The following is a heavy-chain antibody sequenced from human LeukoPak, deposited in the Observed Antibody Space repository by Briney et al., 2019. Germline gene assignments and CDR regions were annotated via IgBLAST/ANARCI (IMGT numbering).Heavy chain of an antibody. CDR3: ARLSIAALGADY. D-gene: IGHD6-6*01. Sequence: SETLSLPCAVYGGSFSGYYWSWIRQPPGKGLEWIGEINHSGSTNYNPSLKSRVTIPVDTSKNQFSLKLSSVAAADTAVYYCARLSIAALGADYWGQGALVTVSS. J-gene: IGHJ4*02. CDR1: GGSFSGYY. CDR2: INHSGST. V-gene: IGHV4-34*01.